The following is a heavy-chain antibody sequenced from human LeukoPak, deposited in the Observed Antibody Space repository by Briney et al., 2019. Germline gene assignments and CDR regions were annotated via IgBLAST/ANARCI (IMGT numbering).Heavy chain of an antibody. Sequence: ASVKVSCKASGYTFTGYYMHWVRQAPGQGLEWMGRINPNNGATNYAQKLQGRVTITGDTSISTAYMELSSLRSDDTAVYYCARDRGYYDSSGYTFDYWGQGTLVTVSS. CDR3: ARDRGYYDSSGYTFDY. J-gene: IGHJ4*02. D-gene: IGHD3-22*01. CDR2: INPNNGAT. CDR1: GYTFTGYY. V-gene: IGHV1-2*06.